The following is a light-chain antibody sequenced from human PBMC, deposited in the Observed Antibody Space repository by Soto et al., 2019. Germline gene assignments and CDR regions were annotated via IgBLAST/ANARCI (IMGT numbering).Light chain of an antibody. J-gene: IGKJ1*01. CDR2: ATS. Sequence: DIQMTQSPSSLSASVGDRVTITCRASQSISTYLIWYQQKPGKAPKLLIYATSSLQSGVPSRFSGSGSGTDFTLTISSLQPEDFATYYCQQSYSTPPGTFGQGTKEDIK. CDR1: QSISTY. V-gene: IGKV1-39*01. CDR3: QQSYSTPPGT.